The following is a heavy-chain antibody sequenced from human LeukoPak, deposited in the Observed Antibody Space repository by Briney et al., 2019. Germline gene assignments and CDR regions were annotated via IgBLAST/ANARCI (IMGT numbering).Heavy chain of an antibody. CDR1: GGSLSSGSYF. J-gene: IGHJ4*02. Sequence: RTSETLSLTCTVSGGSLSSGSYFWGWVRQPPGKGLEWIGTIYYSGSTYYNPSLKSRVTISLDTSKNQFSLKLGSVTAADTAVYYCARATYDSTVIFEYWGQGTLVTVSS. CDR2: IYYSGST. CDR3: ARATYDSTVIFEY. D-gene: IGHD3-22*01. V-gene: IGHV4-39*07.